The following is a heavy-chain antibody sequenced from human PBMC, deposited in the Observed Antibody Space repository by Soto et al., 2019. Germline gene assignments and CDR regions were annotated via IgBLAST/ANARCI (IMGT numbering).Heavy chain of an antibody. D-gene: IGHD5-18*01. CDR3: AKGSGYSYGYPFDY. V-gene: IGHV3-23*01. CDR1: GFTSSSYA. J-gene: IGHJ4*02. CDR2: ISGSGGST. Sequence: GGSLRLSCAASGFTSSSYAMSWVRQSPGKGLEWVSAISGSGGSTYYADSMKGRFTISRDNSKNTLYLQMNSLRAEDTAVYYCAKGSGYSYGYPFDYWGQGTLVTVSS.